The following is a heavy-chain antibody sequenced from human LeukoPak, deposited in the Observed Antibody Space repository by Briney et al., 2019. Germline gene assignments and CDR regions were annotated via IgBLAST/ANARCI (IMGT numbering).Heavy chain of an antibody. CDR1: GFTFSRYG. J-gene: IGHJ3*02. CDR2: IRYDESNK. CDR3: AKDLQLWSNDAFDI. D-gene: IGHD5-18*01. Sequence: GGSLRLSCAASGFTFSRYGMHWVRQAPGKGLEWVAFIRYDESNKFYADSVKGRFTISRDNSKNTLYLQMNSLRAEDTAVYYCAKDLQLWSNDAFDIWGQGTMVTVSS. V-gene: IGHV3-30*02.